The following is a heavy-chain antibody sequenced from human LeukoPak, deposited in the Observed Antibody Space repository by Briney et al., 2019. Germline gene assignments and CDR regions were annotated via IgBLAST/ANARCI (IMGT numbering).Heavy chain of an antibody. CDR3: ARTMIVVGGFDY. Sequence: PSETLSLTCTVSGGSIRHYFWNWIRQPPGKGLEWIGYIYYSESTNYNPSLKSRVTISVDTSKNQFSLKLSSVTAADTAVYYCARTMIVVGGFDYWGQGTLVTVSS. CDR1: GGSIRHYF. CDR2: IYYSEST. D-gene: IGHD3-22*01. J-gene: IGHJ4*02. V-gene: IGHV4-59*01.